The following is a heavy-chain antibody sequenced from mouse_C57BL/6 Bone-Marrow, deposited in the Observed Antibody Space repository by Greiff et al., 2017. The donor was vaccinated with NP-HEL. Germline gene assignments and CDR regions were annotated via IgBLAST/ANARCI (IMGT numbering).Heavy chain of an antibody. CDR2: IDPSDSYT. J-gene: IGHJ3*01. CDR3: ARSAIYYGSSY. CDR1: GYTFTSYW. Sequence: VQLQQPGAELVRPGTSVKLSCKASGYTFTSYWMHWVKQRPGQGLEWIGVIDPSDSYTNYNQKFKGKATLTVDTSSSTAYMQLSSLTSEDSAVYYCARSAIYYGSSYWGQGTLVTVSA. V-gene: IGHV1-59*01. D-gene: IGHD1-1*01.